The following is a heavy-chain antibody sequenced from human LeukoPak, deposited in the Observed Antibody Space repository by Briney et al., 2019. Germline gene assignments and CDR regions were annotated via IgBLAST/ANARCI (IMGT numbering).Heavy chain of an antibody. J-gene: IGHJ5*02. D-gene: IGHD3-3*01. CDR2: ISGSGGST. Sequence: GGSLRLSCAASGFTFSSYAMSWVRQAPGKGLEWVSAISGSGGSTYYADSVKGRFTISRDNSKNTLYLQMNRLTAEDTAVYYCAKRFLEWLLSPDWFDPWGQGTLVTVSS. V-gene: IGHV3-23*01. CDR3: AKRFLEWLLSPDWFDP. CDR1: GFTFSSYA.